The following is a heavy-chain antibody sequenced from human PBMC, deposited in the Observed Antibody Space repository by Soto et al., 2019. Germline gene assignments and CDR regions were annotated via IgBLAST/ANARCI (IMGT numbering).Heavy chain of an antibody. Sequence: QVTLKESGPVLVKPTEPLTLRCTVSGLSITDSEMGVSWIRQPPGKALEWLAHIDSSGEKSYRTFLKSRLTISKYTSKSQIVLIMTNMDPADTATYYCARRHLAVAVSPWFDPWGQGILVTVSS. V-gene: IGHV2-26*01. D-gene: IGHD3-16*01. CDR2: IDSSGEK. J-gene: IGHJ5*02. CDR3: ARRHLAVAVSPWFDP. CDR1: GLSITDSEMG.